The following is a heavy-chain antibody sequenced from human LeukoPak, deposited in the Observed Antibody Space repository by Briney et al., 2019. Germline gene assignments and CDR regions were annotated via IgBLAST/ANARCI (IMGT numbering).Heavy chain of an antibody. CDR1: GGSISSSNW. J-gene: IGHJ3*02. Sequence: SETLSLTCAVSGGSISSSNWWSWVRQPPGQGLAWIGEIYHSGSTNYNPSLKSRVTISVDKSKNQFSLKLSSVTAADTAVYYCARAPDLSDDAFDIWGQGTMVTVSS. D-gene: IGHD3-16*02. CDR2: IYHSGST. CDR3: ARAPDLSDDAFDI. V-gene: IGHV4-4*02.